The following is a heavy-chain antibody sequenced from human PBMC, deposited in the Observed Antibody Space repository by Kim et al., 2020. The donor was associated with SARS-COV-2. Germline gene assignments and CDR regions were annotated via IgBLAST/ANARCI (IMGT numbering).Heavy chain of an antibody. CDR2: ISYDGSNK. CDR3: AKDWSIVVVPAIYYFDY. CDR1: GFTFSSYG. V-gene: IGHV3-30*18. J-gene: IGHJ4*02. D-gene: IGHD2-2*01. Sequence: GGSLRLSCAASGFTFSSYGMHWVRQAPGKGLEWVAVISYDGSNKYYADSVKGRFTISRDNSKNTLYLQMNSLRAEDTAVYYCAKDWSIVVVPAIYYFDYWGQGTLVTVSS.